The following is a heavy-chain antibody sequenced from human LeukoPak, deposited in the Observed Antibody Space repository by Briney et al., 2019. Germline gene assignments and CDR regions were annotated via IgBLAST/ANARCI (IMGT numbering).Heavy chain of an antibody. CDR3: ALRPLRVRGVYENHYFDY. CDR2: ISSSSSSYI. D-gene: IGHD3-10*01. CDR1: GFTFSSYS. Sequence: GGSLRLSCAASGFTFSSYSMNWVRQAPGKGLEWVSSISSSSSSYIYYADSVKGRFAISRDNAKNSLYLQMNSLRAEDTAVYYCALRPLRVRGVYENHYFDYWGQGTLVTVSS. J-gene: IGHJ4*02. V-gene: IGHV3-21*01.